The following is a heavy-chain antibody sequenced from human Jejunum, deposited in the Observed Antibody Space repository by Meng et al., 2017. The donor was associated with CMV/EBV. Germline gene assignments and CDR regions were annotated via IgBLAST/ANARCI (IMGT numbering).Heavy chain of an antibody. V-gene: IGHV3-20*04. Sequence: CAASGFTFDTYAMSWVRQAPGKGLEWVSDINWDAGKVDYSDSVKGRFTISRDNAKRSVFLQMNSLRAEDTAFYFCAKGSGLDKFDVWGQGTTVTVSS. J-gene: IGHJ6*02. CDR2: INWDAGKV. CDR1: GFTFDTYA. CDR3: AKGSGLDKFDV. D-gene: IGHD1-1*01.